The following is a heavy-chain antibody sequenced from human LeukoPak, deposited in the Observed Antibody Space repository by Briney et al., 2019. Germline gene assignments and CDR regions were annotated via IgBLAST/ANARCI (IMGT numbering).Heavy chain of an antibody. Sequence: GGSLRLSCTGSGFIFDEYNLIWVRQAPGKGLEWVGPVRSKTYGGTTEYAASVRGRFNISRDDSKNIAYLQLSSLKIEDTALYYCTLSGAGWGQGTLVTVSS. CDR1: GFIFDEYN. V-gene: IGHV3-49*04. J-gene: IGHJ4*02. CDR3: TLSGAG. D-gene: IGHD3-10*01. CDR2: VRSKTYGGTT.